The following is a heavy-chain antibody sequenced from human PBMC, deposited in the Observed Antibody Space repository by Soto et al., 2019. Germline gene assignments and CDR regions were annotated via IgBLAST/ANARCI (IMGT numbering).Heavy chain of an antibody. J-gene: IGHJ4*02. CDR2: IYYSGST. CDR1: GGSISSSSYY. CDR3: ARHQGDSSWDPFDY. D-gene: IGHD6-13*01. Sequence: QLQLQESGPGLVKPSETLSLTCTVSGGSISSSSYYWGWIRQPPGKGLEWIGSIYYSGSTYYNPSLKSRVTISVDTSKNQFSLKLSSVTAADTAVYYCARHQGDSSWDPFDYWGQGTLVTVSS. V-gene: IGHV4-39*01.